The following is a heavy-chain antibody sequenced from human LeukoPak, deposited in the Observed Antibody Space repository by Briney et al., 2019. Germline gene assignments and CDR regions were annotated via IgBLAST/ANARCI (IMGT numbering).Heavy chain of an antibody. Sequence: GGSLRLSCAASGFTFSSYGMHWVRQAPGKGLEWVAFIRYDGSNKYYADSVKGRFTISRDNSKNTLYLQMNILRAEDTAVYYCANSLGYFSSTSCFDLFDYWGQGTLVTVSS. D-gene: IGHD2-2*01. J-gene: IGHJ4*02. CDR1: GFTFSSYG. V-gene: IGHV3-30*02. CDR3: ANSLGYFSSTSCFDLFDY. CDR2: IRYDGSNK.